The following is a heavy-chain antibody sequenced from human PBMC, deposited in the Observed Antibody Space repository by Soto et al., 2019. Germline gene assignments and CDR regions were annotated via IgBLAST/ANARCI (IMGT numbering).Heavy chain of an antibody. V-gene: IGHV3-48*01. J-gene: IGHJ6*03. D-gene: IGHD2-15*01. CDR3: AGDLAVVAGDYYYYYMDV. CDR1: GFTFSSYS. CDR2: ISSSSSTI. Sequence: EVQLVESGGGLVQPGGSLRLSCAASGFTFSSYSMNWVRQAPGKGLEWVSYISSSSSTIYYADSVKGRFTISRDNAKNSLYLPKNRLRAQDTAVYYFAGDLAVVAGDYYYYYMDVWGKGTTVTVSS.